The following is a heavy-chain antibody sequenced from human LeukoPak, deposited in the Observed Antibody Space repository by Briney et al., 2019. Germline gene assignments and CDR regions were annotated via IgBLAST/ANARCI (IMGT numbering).Heavy chain of an antibody. Sequence: GGSLRLACAASGFTVSSNYMSWVRQAPGKGLEWVSVIYSGGSTYYADSVKGRFTISRDNSKNTLYLQMNSLRAEDTAVYYCAKDPGYSSSWYYFDYWGQGTLVTVSS. V-gene: IGHV3-66*01. J-gene: IGHJ4*02. CDR3: AKDPGYSSSWYYFDY. D-gene: IGHD6-13*01. CDR1: GFTVSSNY. CDR2: IYSGGST.